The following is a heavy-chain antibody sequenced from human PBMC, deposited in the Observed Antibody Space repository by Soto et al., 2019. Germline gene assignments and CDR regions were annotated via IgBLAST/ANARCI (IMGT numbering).Heavy chain of an antibody. V-gene: IGHV1-69*13. CDR2: IIPIFGTA. D-gene: IGHD2-2*01. J-gene: IGHJ6*02. CDR1: GGAFSSYA. Sequence: SVKVSCKASGGAFSSYAISWVRQAPGQGLEWMGGIIPIFGTANYAQKFQGRVTITADESTSTAYMELSSLRSEDTAVYYCARDIGCSSNSFLQSQYHYYGMDVWCQAITVTVS. CDR3: ARDIGCSSNSFLQSQYHYYGMDV.